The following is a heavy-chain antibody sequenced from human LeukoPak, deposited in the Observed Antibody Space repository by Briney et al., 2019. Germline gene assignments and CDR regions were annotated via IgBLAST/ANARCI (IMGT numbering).Heavy chain of an antibody. D-gene: IGHD5-12*01. CDR1: GGTFSSYA. J-gene: IGHJ4*02. Sequence: ASVKVSCKASGGTFSSYAISWVRQAPGQGLEWMGGIIPIFGTANYAQKFQGRVTITADKSTSTAYMELSSLRSEDTAVYYCARDPGVATPFDYWGQGTLVTVSS. CDR3: ARDPGVATPFDY. CDR2: IIPIFGTA. V-gene: IGHV1-69*06.